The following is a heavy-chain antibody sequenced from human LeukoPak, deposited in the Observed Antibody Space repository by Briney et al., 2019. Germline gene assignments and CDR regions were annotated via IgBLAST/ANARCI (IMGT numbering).Heavy chain of an antibody. D-gene: IGHD1-26*01. V-gene: IGHV3-23*01. CDR2: ISDSGGST. CDR1: GFTSSNYG. Sequence: GGSLRLSCSASGFTSSNYGMTWVGHAPGKGREWVSGISDSGGSTKHAVSVKGRFTISRDNSKDTLYLQMHSLRAEDTALYYCAKDRLGAILYFDYWGQGTLVTVSS. J-gene: IGHJ4*02. CDR3: AKDRLGAILYFDY.